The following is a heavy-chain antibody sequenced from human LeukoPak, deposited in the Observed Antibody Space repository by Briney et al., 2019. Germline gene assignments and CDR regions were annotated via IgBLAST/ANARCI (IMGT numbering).Heavy chain of an antibody. Sequence: GGSLRLSCAASGITFDDYGVSWVRQAPGKGLEWVSGINWNGGSTGYADSVKGRFTISRDNGKNSLYLQMNSLRAEDTALYYCARGGDSSGSYFDYWGQGTLVTVSS. CDR3: ARGGDSSGSYFDY. J-gene: IGHJ4*02. D-gene: IGHD3-22*01. V-gene: IGHV3-20*04. CDR1: GITFDDYG. CDR2: INWNGGST.